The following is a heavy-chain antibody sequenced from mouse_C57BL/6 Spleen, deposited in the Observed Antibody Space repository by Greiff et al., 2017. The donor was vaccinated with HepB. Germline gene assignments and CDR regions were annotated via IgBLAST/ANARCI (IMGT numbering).Heavy chain of an antibody. V-gene: IGHV1-55*01. CDR2: IYPGSGST. J-gene: IGHJ2*01. CDR3: ARDYYSKGGFDY. D-gene: IGHD2-5*01. Sequence: QVQLKQPGAELVKPGASVKMSCKASGYTFTSYWITWVKQRPGQGLEWIGDIYPGSGSTNYNEKFKSKATLTVDTSSSTAYMQLSSLTSEDSAVYYCARDYYSKGGFDYWGQGTTLTVSS. CDR1: GYTFTSYW.